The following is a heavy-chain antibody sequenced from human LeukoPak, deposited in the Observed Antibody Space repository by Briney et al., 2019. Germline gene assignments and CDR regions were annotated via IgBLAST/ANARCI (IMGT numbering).Heavy chain of an antibody. V-gene: IGHV3-30*18. CDR2: ISFDGSNK. CDR1: GFTFSSYG. CDR3: AQDFYDSSGYYYSGY. D-gene: IGHD3-22*01. J-gene: IGHJ4*02. Sequence: GGSLRLSCAAPGFTFSSYGMHWVRQAPGEGLDWVALISFDGSNKYYADSVKGRFTISRDNSKNMLYLQMNSLRAEDTAVYYCAQDFYDSSGYYYSGYWGQGTLVTVSS.